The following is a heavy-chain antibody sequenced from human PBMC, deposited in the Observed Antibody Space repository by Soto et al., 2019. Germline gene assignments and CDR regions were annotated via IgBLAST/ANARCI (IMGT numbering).Heavy chain of an antibody. V-gene: IGHV3-23*01. J-gene: IGHJ6*02. Sequence: EVQLLESGGGLAQPGGSLRLSCAASGFTFSNYAMSWVRQAPGKGLEWVSSTSGSGSSTYYADSVRGRFTISRDNSKNTLYLQMISLRAEDTAVYYCAKMGGDDYRVDWYGMHVWGQGTTVTVSS. D-gene: IGHD5-12*01. CDR2: TSGSGSST. CDR1: GFTFSNYA. CDR3: AKMGGDDYRVDWYGMHV.